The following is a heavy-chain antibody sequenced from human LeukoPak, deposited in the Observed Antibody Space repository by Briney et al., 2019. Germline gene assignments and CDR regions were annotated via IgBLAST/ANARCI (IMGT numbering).Heavy chain of an antibody. J-gene: IGHJ4*02. CDR1: GFTFSSYA. D-gene: IGHD3-22*01. CDR3: AKKASGYYDSSPLHLYFDY. CDR2: ISGSGGST. V-gene: IGHV3-23*01. Sequence: GGPLRLSCAASGFTFSSYAMSWVRQAPGKGLEWVSVISGSGGSTYYADSVKGRFTISRDNSKNTLYLQMNSLRAEDTAVYYCAKKASGYYDSSPLHLYFDYWGQGTLVTVSS.